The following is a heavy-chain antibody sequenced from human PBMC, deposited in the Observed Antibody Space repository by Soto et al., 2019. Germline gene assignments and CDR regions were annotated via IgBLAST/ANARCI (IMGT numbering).Heavy chain of an antibody. V-gene: IGHV1-8*01. J-gene: IGHJ6*02. CDR1: GYTFTSYD. CDR2: MNPNSGNT. CDR3: ARGGGAAAGWDYYYYGMDV. Sequence: ASVKVSCKASGYTFTSYDINWVRQATGQGLEWMGWMNPNSGNTGYAQKFQGRVTMTRNTSISTAYMELSSLRSEDTAVYYCARGGGAAAGWDYYYYGMDVWGQGTTVTVSS. D-gene: IGHD6-13*01.